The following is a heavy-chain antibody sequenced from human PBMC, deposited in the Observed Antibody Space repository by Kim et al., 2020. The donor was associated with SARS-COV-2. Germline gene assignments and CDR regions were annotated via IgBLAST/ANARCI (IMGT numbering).Heavy chain of an antibody. CDR3: ATGITIFGVVRGPFDY. D-gene: IGHD3-3*01. Sequence: SPKSRVTISVDTSKNQLSLKLSSVTAADTAVYYCATGITIFGVVRGPFDYWGQGTLVTVSS. V-gene: IGHV4-31*02. J-gene: IGHJ4*02.